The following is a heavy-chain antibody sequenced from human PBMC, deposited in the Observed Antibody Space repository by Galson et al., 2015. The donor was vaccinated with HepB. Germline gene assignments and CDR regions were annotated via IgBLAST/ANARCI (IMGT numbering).Heavy chain of an antibody. Sequence: SLRLSCAASGFTFTNYAMNWVRQTPGKGPEWVSSITGSDGSTYYADSVKGRFTISRDNSKNTLYLQMNSLRVEDTAIYYCATRAVALHWGQGTLVTVSS. CDR3: ATRAVALH. CDR1: GFTFTNYA. CDR2: ITGSDGST. J-gene: IGHJ4*02. V-gene: IGHV3-23*01. D-gene: IGHD6-19*01.